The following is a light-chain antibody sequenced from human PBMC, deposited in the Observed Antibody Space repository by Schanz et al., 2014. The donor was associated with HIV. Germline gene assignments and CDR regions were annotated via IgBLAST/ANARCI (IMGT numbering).Light chain of an antibody. CDR1: NLGSKS. CDR3: QVWESSTDMV. Sequence: SYELTQPPSVSVAPGKTARITCGGGNLGSKSVHWYQQKPGQAPVLVIYYDEDRPSGIPERFSGSNSGNTATLTISRVEAGDEADYYCQVWESSTDMVFGGGTKLTVL. J-gene: IGLJ2*01. CDR2: YDE. V-gene: IGLV3-21*01.